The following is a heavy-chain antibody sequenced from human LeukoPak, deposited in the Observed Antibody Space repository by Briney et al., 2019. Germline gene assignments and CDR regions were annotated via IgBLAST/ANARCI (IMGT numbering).Heavy chain of an antibody. CDR1: GSTFSSYE. D-gene: IGHD3-22*01. Sequence: GGSLRLSCAASGSTFSSYEMNWVRQAPGKGLEWVSYISSSGSTIYYADSVKGRFTISRDNAKNSLYLQMNSLRAEDTAVYYCARDPNPGYYDSSGYWGQGTLVTVSS. CDR3: ARDPNPGYYDSSGY. CDR2: ISSSGSTI. V-gene: IGHV3-48*03. J-gene: IGHJ4*02.